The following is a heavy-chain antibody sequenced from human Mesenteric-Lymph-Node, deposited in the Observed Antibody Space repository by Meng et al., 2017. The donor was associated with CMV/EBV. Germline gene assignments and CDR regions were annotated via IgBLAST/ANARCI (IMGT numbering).Heavy chain of an antibody. CDR1: GDSLRNSTYY. D-gene: IGHD3-22*01. J-gene: IGHJ4*02. CDR3: ARRGNYDSDYSEY. CDR2: VHHSGTT. V-gene: IGHV4-39*01. Sequence: QSQGSGPGLVKPSEPLSLSCIVSGDSLRNSTYYWTWIRQPPGKGLEWIGSVHHSGTTYYNPSLKGRLTISVDTSANLFSLRLTTVTAADTATYYCARRGNYDSDYSEYWGQGTLVTVSS.